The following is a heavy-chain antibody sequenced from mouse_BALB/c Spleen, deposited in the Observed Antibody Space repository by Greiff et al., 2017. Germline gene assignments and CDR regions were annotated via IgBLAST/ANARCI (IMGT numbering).Heavy chain of an antibody. CDR1: GYTFTSYW. CDR3: ARDGTWYFDV. D-gene: IGHD4-1*01. CDR2: IYPGDGDT. Sequence: QVQLQQSGAELARPGALVKLSCKASGYTFTSYWMQWVKQRPGQGLEWIGAIYPGDGDTRYTQKFKGKATLTADKSSSTAYMQLSSLASEDSAVYYCARDGTWYFDVWGAGTTVTVSS. V-gene: IGHV1-87*01. J-gene: IGHJ1*01.